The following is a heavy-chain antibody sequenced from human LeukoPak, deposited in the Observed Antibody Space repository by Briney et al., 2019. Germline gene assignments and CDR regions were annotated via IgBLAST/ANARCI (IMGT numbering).Heavy chain of an antibody. V-gene: IGHV4-61*02. D-gene: IGHD6-6*01. CDR3: ARADSSSPHYYYYYMDV. CDR1: GGSFSSGSYY. Sequence: ASQTLSLTCTVSGGSFSSGSYYWSWIRQPAGKGLEWIGRIYTSGSTNYNPSLKSRVTISVDTSKNQFSLKLSSVTAADTAVYYCARADSSSPHYYYYYMDVWGKGTTVTVSS. J-gene: IGHJ6*03. CDR2: IYTSGST.